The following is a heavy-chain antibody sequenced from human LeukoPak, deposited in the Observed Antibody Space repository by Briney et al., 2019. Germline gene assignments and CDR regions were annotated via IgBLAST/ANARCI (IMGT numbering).Heavy chain of an antibody. CDR3: AKDPSYYYDSSGYSETPNWFDP. D-gene: IGHD3-22*01. Sequence: PSETLSLTCAVYGGSFSGYYWSWVRQAPGKGLEWVSAISGSGGSTYYADSVKGRFTISRDNSKNTLYLQMNSLRAEDTAVYYCAKDPSYYYDSSGYSETPNWFDPWGQGTLVTVSS. J-gene: IGHJ5*02. CDR1: GGSFSGYY. V-gene: IGHV3-23*01. CDR2: ISGSGGST.